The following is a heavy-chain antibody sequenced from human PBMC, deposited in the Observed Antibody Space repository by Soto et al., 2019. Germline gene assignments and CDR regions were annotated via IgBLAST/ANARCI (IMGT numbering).Heavy chain of an antibody. D-gene: IGHD4-4*01. CDR2: INHSGST. V-gene: IGHV4-34*01. Sequence: SETLSLTCAIYDGSFSVDYWIWVRQSPGEGLEWIGEINHSGSTNYNPSLKSRVTMSVDASKNQFSLKLNSVTAADTAVYYCARDSTRRGACDIWGQGTTVTVSS. CDR1: DGSFSVDY. J-gene: IGHJ3*02. CDR3: ARDSTRRGACDI.